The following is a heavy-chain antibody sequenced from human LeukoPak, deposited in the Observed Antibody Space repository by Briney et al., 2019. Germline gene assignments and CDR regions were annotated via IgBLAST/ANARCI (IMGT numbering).Heavy chain of an antibody. Sequence: GGSLRLSCAASGFIFSSYSMNWVRQAPGKGLEWVAFIRYDGSNKYYADSVKGRFTISRDNSKNTLYLQMNSLRAEDTAVYYCAKVGVAATNGDFDYWGQGTLVTVSS. CDR2: IRYDGSNK. CDR3: AKVGVAATNGDFDY. V-gene: IGHV3-30*02. CDR1: GFIFSSYS. J-gene: IGHJ4*02. D-gene: IGHD4-17*01.